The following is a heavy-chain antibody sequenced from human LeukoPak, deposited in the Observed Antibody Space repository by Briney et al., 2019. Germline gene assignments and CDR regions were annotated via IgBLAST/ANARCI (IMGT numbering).Heavy chain of an antibody. D-gene: IGHD5-24*01. CDR2: INPGGANT. CDR1: GYTFTSYD. Sequence: ASVKVSCKASGYTFTSYDINWVRQATGQALEWMGLINPGGANTNYAQNFQGRVTMTRDTSTSTVYMELSSLRSEDTAIYYCARIRDGYNDAYDIWGQGTVVTVPS. CDR3: ARIRDGYNDAYDI. J-gene: IGHJ3*02. V-gene: IGHV1-46*01.